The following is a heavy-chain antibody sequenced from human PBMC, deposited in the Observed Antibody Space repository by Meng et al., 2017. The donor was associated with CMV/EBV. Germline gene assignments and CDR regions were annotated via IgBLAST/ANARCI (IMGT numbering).Heavy chain of an antibody. D-gene: IGHD6-6*01. J-gene: IGHJ6*02. CDR3: ARVPSIAARSYGMDV. CDR1: GGSISSSSYY. V-gene: IGHV4-39*07. CDR2: IYYTGYT. Sequence: GSLRLSCTVSGGSISSSSYYWGWIRQPPGKGLEWIGSIYYTGYTYYNASLKSRVTISVDTSKNQFSLKLSSVTAADTAVYYCARVPSIAARSYGMDVWGQGTTVTVSS.